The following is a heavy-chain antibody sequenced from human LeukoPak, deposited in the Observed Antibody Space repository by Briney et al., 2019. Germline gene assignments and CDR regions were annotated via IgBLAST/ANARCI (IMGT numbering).Heavy chain of an antibody. CDR3: ATMVRGVMSSDYFDY. Sequence: SETLSLTCTVSGGSITSYYWSWIRQPPGKGLEWIGEIYHSGSTNYNPSLKSRVTISVDKSKNQFSLKLSSVTAADTAVYYCATMVRGVMSSDYFDYWGQGTLVTVSS. D-gene: IGHD3-10*01. J-gene: IGHJ4*02. CDR1: GGSITSYY. CDR2: IYHSGST. V-gene: IGHV4-59*12.